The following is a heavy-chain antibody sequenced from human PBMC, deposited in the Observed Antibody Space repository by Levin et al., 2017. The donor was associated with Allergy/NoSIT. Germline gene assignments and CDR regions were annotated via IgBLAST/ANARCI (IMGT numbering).Heavy chain of an antibody. D-gene: IGHD2-15*01. J-gene: IGHJ3*01. Sequence: GESLKISCAASGFQFSLYGMHWVRQAPGKGLEWVALIVFDGNDQYYADSVKGRFTISRDNSKNTLYLQMSSLRENDTAIYYCAKRGYCSGNTCQSDDAIDVWGQGTLVSVSS. V-gene: IGHV3-30*18. CDR1: GFQFSLYG. CDR2: IVFDGNDQ. CDR3: AKRGYCSGNTCQSDDAIDV.